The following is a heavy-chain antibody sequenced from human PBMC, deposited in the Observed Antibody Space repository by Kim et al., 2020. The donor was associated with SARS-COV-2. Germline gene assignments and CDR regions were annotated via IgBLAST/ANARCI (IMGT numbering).Heavy chain of an antibody. D-gene: IGHD2-2*01. Sequence: GGSLRLSCATSGVSFTSYWMSWVRQVPGKGLEWVANIKQDGSETYYVDSVKGRFTISRDNAKNSLYLQMSSLRAEDTAVYHCAREVRVPAALEGYY. V-gene: IGHV3-7*01. CDR2: IKQDGSET. CDR3: AREVRVPAALEGYY. J-gene: IGHJ4*01. CDR1: GVSFTSYW.